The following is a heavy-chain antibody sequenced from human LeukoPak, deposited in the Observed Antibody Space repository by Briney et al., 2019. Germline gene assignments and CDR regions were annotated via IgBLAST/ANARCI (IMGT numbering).Heavy chain of an antibody. J-gene: IGHJ5*02. Sequence: SETLSLTCTVSGGSISSYYWSWIRQPAGKGLEWIGYIYYSGSTNYNPSLKSRVTISVDTSKNQFSLKLSSVTAADTAVYYCARVQLGAVAGNGFVNWFDPWGQGTLVTVSS. V-gene: IGHV4-59*01. CDR3: ARVQLGAVAGNGFVNWFDP. CDR2: IYYSGST. CDR1: GGSISSYY. D-gene: IGHD6-19*01.